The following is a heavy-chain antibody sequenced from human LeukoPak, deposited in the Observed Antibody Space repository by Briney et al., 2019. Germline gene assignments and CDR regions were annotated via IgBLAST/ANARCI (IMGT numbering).Heavy chain of an antibody. CDR3: ARERKRSDSSGYYYGY. Sequence: ASVKVSCKASGYTFTSYGISWVRQAPGQGLEWMGWISGYNGNTNYAQELQGRVTMTTDTSTSTAYMELSSLRSEDTAVYYCARERKRSDSSGYYYGYWGQGTLVTVSS. J-gene: IGHJ4*02. D-gene: IGHD3-22*01. CDR1: GYTFTSYG. CDR2: ISGYNGNT. V-gene: IGHV1-18*01.